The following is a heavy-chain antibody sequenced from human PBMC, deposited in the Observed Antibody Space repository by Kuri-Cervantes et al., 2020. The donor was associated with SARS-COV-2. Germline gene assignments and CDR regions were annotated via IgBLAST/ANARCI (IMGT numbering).Heavy chain of an antibody. J-gene: IGHJ4*02. CDR2: IYHSGST. CDR3: ARPALGTNGNFDY. V-gene: IGHV4-30-2*01. CDR1: GGSISSGGYS. D-gene: IGHD7-27*01. Sequence: LRLSCAVSGGSISSGGYSWSWIRQPPGKGLEWIGYIYHSGSTYYNPSLKSQVTISVDTSKNQFSLTMSSVTATDTAVYYCARPALGTNGNFDYWGQGMRVTVSS.